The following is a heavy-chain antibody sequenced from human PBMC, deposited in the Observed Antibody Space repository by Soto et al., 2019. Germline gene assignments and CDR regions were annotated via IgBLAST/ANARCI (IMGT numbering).Heavy chain of an antibody. CDR2: IYHSGTT. CDR3: ARYSSTSVDY. Sequence: QLQLQESGSGLVKPSQTLSLTCAVSGDSISSGDYSWSWIRQPPGKGLELIGYIYHSGTTYYNPSLKSRVTLSVDRSKNQFSLKLSSVTAADTAVYYCARYSSTSVDYWGQGTLVTVSS. CDR1: GDSISSGDYS. V-gene: IGHV4-30-2*01. J-gene: IGHJ4*02. D-gene: IGHD2-2*01.